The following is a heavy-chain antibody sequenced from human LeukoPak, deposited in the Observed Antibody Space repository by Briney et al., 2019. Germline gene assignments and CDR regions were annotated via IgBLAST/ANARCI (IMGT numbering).Heavy chain of an antibody. CDR2: IIPIFGTA. D-gene: IGHD3-22*01. CDR1: GGTFSSYA. CDR3: ARERYDSSGYSYYFDY. Sequence: SVKVSCKASGGTFSSYAISWVRQAPGQGLEWMGGIIPIFGTANYAQKFQGRVTITADESTSTAYMELRSLRSDDTAVYYCARERYDSSGYSYYFDYWGQGTLVTVSS. V-gene: IGHV1-69*13. J-gene: IGHJ4*02.